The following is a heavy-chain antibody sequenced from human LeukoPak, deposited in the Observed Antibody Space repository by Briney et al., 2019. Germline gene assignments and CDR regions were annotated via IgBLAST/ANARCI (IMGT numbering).Heavy chain of an antibody. CDR1: GGSISSSSYY. Sequence: SETLSLTCTVSGGSISSSSYYWGWIRQPPGKGLEWIGSIYYSGSTYYNPSLKSRVTISVDTSKNQFSLKLSSVTAADTAVYYCARGLGIVVVPARWFDPWGQGTLVTVSS. CDR2: IYYSGST. D-gene: IGHD2-2*01. V-gene: IGHV4-39*01. CDR3: ARGLGIVVVPARWFDP. J-gene: IGHJ5*02.